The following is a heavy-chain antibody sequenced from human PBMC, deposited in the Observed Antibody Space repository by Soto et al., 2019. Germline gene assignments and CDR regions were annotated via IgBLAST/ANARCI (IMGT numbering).Heavy chain of an antibody. V-gene: IGHV1-69*12. Sequence: QDQLVQSGAEVRQPASSVKVTCKTSGGTFSSYAISWVRQAPGQGLEWMGGIVPIVDKPTYAQKFQGRVTITADEPTSTVYMELSSLRSDDTAVYYCVRVVSIPGYPDNWGQGTLVTVSS. D-gene: IGHD5-12*01. CDR3: VRVVSIPGYPDN. CDR1: GGTFSSYA. CDR2: IVPIVDKP. J-gene: IGHJ4*02.